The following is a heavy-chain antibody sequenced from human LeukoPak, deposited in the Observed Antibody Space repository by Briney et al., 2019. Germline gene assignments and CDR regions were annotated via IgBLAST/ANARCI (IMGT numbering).Heavy chain of an antibody. J-gene: IGHJ5*02. V-gene: IGHV4-61*02. D-gene: IGHD6-19*01. Sequence: PSETLSLTCTVSGGSISSGSYYWSWIRQPAGKGLEWIGRIYTSGSTNYNPSLKSRVTISVDTSKNQFSLKLSSVTAADTAVYYCARRSRIAVAGRGSGWFDPWGQGTLVTVSS. CDR2: IYTSGST. CDR3: ARRSRIAVAGRGSGWFDP. CDR1: GGSISSGSYY.